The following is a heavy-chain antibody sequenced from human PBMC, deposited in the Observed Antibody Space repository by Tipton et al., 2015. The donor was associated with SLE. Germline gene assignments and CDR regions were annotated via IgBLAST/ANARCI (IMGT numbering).Heavy chain of an antibody. CDR3: ARHVTYYGSGRVWFDP. J-gene: IGHJ5*02. D-gene: IGHD3-10*01. CDR1: GGSISSYY. CDR2: IYYSGST. V-gene: IGHV4-59*08. Sequence: TLSLTCTVSGGSISSYYWSWIRQPPGKGLEWIGYIYYSGSTNCNPSLKSRVTISVDTSKNQFSLKLSSVTAADTAVYYCARHVTYYGSGRVWFDPWGQGTLVTVSS.